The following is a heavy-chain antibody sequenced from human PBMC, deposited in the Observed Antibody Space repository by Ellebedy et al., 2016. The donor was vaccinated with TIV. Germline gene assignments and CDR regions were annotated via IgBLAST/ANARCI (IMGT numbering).Heavy chain of an antibody. CDR1: GGFISNYY. V-gene: IGHV4-59*01. Sequence: MPSETLSLTCAVSGGFISNYYWTWIRQSPETGLEWIGYIYHSGSNVSNPSLKSRVTISVDTPKNQFSLKLNSVTAADTAVYYCARGGPFPYYFDSWGQGLLVTVSS. J-gene: IGHJ4*02. D-gene: IGHD6-25*01. CDR2: IYHSGSN. CDR3: ARGGPFPYYFDS.